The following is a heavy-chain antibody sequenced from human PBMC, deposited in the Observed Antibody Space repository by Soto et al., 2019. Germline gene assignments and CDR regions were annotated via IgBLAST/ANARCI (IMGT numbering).Heavy chain of an antibody. J-gene: IGHJ4*02. CDR3: AAGGGLPRYY. CDR2: TYHSGST. D-gene: IGHD5-12*01. Sequence: SETLSLTCAVSGGSISSGGYSWSWIRQPPGKGLEWIGSTYHSGSTYYNPSLKSRVTISVDRSKNQFSLKLSSVTAADTAVYYCAAGGGLPRYYWGQGILVTVS. V-gene: IGHV4-30-2*01. CDR1: GGSISSGGYS.